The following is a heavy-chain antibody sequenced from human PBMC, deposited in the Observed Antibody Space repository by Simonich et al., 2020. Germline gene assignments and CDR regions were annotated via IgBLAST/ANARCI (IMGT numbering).Heavy chain of an antibody. CDR3: ARWIAVAGTGAYGMDV. CDR2: ISSSSSYI. J-gene: IGHJ6*02. CDR1: GFTFSSYS. V-gene: IGHV3-21*01. D-gene: IGHD6-19*01. Sequence: EVQLVESGGGLVKPGGSLRLSCAASGFTFSSYSMNWVRQAPGEGREWVSSISSSSSYIYYADSVKGRFTISRDNAKNSLYLQMNSLRAEDTAVYYCARWIAVAGTGAYGMDVWGQGTTVTVSS.